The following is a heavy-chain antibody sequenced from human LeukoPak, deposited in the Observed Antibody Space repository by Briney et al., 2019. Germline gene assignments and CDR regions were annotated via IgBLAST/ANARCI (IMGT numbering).Heavy chain of an antibody. D-gene: IGHD1-26*01. J-gene: IGHJ3*02. CDR2: INAGNGNT. CDR3: ASTSGSYAFDI. CDR1: GYTFASYG. V-gene: IGHV1-3*01. Sequence: ASVKVSCKASGYTFASYGISWVRQAPGQRLEWMGWINAGNGNTKYSQKFQGRVTITRDTSASTAYMELSSLRSEDTAVYYCASTSGSYAFDIWGQGTMVTVSS.